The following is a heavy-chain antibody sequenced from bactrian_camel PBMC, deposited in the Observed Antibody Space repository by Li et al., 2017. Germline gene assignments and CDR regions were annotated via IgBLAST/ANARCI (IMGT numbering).Heavy chain of an antibody. V-gene: IGHV3S1*01. CDR3: AAGWSYGVGTLLRRHYNY. CDR1: GYTFNTYS. J-gene: IGHJ4*01. CDR2: IDTGDGST. Sequence: HVQLVESGGGSVQTGGSLRLSCAASGYTFNTYSWFRQAPGKEREGVAAIDTGDGSTYYLNSVEGRFTISHDNAKNTLYLQMNSLKPEDTAIYYCAAGWSYGVGTLLRRHYNYWGQGTQVTVS. D-gene: IGHD5*01.